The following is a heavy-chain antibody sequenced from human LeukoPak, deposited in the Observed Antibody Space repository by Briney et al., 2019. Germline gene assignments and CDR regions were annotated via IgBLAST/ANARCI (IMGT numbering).Heavy chain of an antibody. J-gene: IGHJ6*03. CDR3: AKDTSAWWYHRAYMNV. CDR1: GFTFSDYA. V-gene: IGHV3-23*01. D-gene: IGHD2-15*01. Sequence: PGGSLRLSCAAFGFTFSDYAMSWVRQAPGGGLEWVSAISGSGDKTFHADSVKGRFTTSRDNSKNTLSLQMSSLRVEDSAVYFCAKDTSAWWYHRAYMNVWGTGTTVTVSS. CDR2: ISGSGDKT.